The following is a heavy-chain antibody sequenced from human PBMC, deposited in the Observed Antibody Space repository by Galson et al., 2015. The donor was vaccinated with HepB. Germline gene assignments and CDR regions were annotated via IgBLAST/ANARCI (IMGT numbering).Heavy chain of an antibody. J-gene: IGHJ4*02. CDR2: ISGSGGST. Sequence: SGAEVKKPGESLRISCAASGFTFSSYAMSWVRQAPGKGLEWVSAISGSGGSTYYADSVKGRFTISRDNSKNTLYLQMNSLRAEDTAVYYCAKNAPNYAHNPYYFDYWGQGTLVTVSS. D-gene: IGHD2-2*01. V-gene: IGHV3-23*01. CDR1: GFTFSSYA. CDR3: AKNAPNYAHNPYYFDY.